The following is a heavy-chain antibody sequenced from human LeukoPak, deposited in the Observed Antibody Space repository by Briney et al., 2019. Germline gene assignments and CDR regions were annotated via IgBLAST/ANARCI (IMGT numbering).Heavy chain of an antibody. D-gene: IGHD3-22*01. V-gene: IGHV3-21*01. CDR1: GFTLRSYT. J-gene: IGHJ4*02. CDR2: IGISSNKI. CDR3: AREGPMIVETD. Sequence: GGSLRLSCAASGFTLRSYTMNWVCQAPGKGLEWVSSIGISSNKIYYADSVKGRFIISRDNAKNSVYLQMNSLRAEDTAVYYCAREGPMIVETDWGQGTLVTVSS.